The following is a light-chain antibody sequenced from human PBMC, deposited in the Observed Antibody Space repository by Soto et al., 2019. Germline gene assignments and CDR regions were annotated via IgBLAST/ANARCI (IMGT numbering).Light chain of an antibody. J-gene: IGLJ2*01. V-gene: IGLV2-14*03. Sequence: QSALTQPASVSGSPGQSITISCTGTSSDIGGYNYVSWYQQHPGNAPKLMIYDVSDRPAGVSNRFSGSKSGNTSSLTISGLQAEDEADYYCAAYARSNTVLFGGGTKLTVL. CDR2: DVS. CDR3: AAYARSNTVL. CDR1: SSDIGGYNY.